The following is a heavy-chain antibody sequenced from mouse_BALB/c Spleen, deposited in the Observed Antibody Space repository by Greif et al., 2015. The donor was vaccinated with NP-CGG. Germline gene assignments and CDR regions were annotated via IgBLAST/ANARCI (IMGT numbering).Heavy chain of an antibody. V-gene: IGHV1-77*01. CDR2: IYPGSGNT. CDR3: ARDSRYFDV. CDR1: GYTFTDYY. J-gene: IGHJ1*01. Sequence: QVQLKDSGAELARPGASVKLSCKASGYTFTDYYINWVKQRTGQGLEWIGEIYPGSGNTYYNEKFKGKATLTADKSSSTAYMQLSSLTSEDSAVYFCARDSRYFDVWGAGTAVTVPS.